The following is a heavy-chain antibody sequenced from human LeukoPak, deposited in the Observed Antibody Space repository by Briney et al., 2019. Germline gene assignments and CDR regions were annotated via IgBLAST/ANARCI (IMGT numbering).Heavy chain of an antibody. V-gene: IGHV4-59*08. CDR2: IYYSGST. Sequence: SETLSLTCTVSGGSIRSYDWSWIRQPPGKGLEWIGYIYYSGSTNYNPSLKSRVTISVDTSKNQFSLKLSSVTAAGTAVYYCARHGSRDGYNLGYFDSWGQGTLVTVSS. J-gene: IGHJ4*02. CDR3: ARHGSRDGYNLGYFDS. CDR1: GGSIRSYD. D-gene: IGHD5-24*01.